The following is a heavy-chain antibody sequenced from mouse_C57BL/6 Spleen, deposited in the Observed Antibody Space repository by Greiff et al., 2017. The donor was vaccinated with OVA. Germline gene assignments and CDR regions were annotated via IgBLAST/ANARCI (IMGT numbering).Heavy chain of an antibody. V-gene: IGHV2-2*01. J-gene: IGHJ1*03. D-gene: IGHD2-1*01. CDR1: GFSLTSYG. CDR2: IWSGGST. Sequence: VQLQQSGPGLVQPSQSLSITCTVSGFSLTSYGVHWVRQSPGKGLEWLGVIWSGGSTDYNAAFISRLSISKDNSKSQVFFKMNSLQADDTAIYYCARCYGKGWYFDVWGTGTTVTVSS. CDR3: ARCYGKGWYFDV.